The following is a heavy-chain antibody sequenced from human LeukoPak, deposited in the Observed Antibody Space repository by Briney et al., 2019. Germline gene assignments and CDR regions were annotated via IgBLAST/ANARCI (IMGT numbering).Heavy chain of an antibody. D-gene: IGHD3-22*01. CDR3: AKSYYYDSSGQYYFDH. J-gene: IGHJ4*02. CDR1: GFTFSSYA. Sequence: GGSLRLSCAASGFTFSSYAMHWVRQAPGKGLEWVAVISYDGSNKYYADSVKGRFTISRDKSKNTLHLQMNSLRAENTAVYYCAKSYYYDSSGQYYFDHWGQGTLVTVSS. CDR2: ISYDGSNK. V-gene: IGHV3-30*04.